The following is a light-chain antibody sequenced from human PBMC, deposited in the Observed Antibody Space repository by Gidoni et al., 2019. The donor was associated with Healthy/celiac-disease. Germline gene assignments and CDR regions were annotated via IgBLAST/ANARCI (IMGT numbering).Light chain of an antibody. J-gene: IGLJ2*01. CDR3: CSYEGSSTPVV. Sequence: QSALPQPASLSGSPGQSITISCTGTSSDVGSYNLVSCYQQHQGKAPKLMIYEGSKRPSGVANRFSGSKSGNTASSTISGLQAEDEDDYYCCSYEGSSTPVVFGGGTKLTVL. CDR2: EGS. V-gene: IGLV2-23*01. CDR1: SSDVGSYNL.